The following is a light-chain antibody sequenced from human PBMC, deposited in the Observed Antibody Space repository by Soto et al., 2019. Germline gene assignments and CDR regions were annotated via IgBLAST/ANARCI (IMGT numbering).Light chain of an antibody. J-gene: IGKJ1*01. Sequence: DIRMPKSHSPLSESIGDRVTIPSGASQTISSCLAWYQQKTGKSPNLLIYKEISLTNGGPTRLSRSGSGTEFTLTTRSPHPEDGGTYYCHNYKSYSQTLCQGTKGDTK. CDR1: QTISSC. CDR3: HNYKSYSQT. CDR2: KEI. V-gene: IGKV1-5*03.